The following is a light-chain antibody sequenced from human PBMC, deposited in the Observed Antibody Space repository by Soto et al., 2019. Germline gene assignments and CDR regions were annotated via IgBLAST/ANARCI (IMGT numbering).Light chain of an antibody. CDR3: QQYGSSPVT. J-gene: IGKJ3*01. Sequence: EIVLTQSPGTLSLSPGERATLTCRASQSVTSSYLAWYQQKPGQAPRLLMYGASSRATGIPDRFSGSGSGTDFTLTISRLEPEDFAVYYCQQYGSSPVTFGPGTQVDIK. V-gene: IGKV3-20*01. CDR2: GAS. CDR1: QSVTSSY.